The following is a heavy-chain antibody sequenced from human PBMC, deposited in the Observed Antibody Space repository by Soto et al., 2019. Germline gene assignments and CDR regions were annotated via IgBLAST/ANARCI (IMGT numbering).Heavy chain of an antibody. V-gene: IGHV1-69*12. J-gene: IGHJ6*02. CDR2: IMPSFRTP. Sequence: QVQLEQSGAEVKKPGSSVKVSCKASGGTFSNSAISWVRQAPGQGLEWMGGIMPSFRTPDYTQKFQGRVTITADESTSTASMELSGLRSDETAVYYCARDKARLQLGGNYYYILDVWGQGTTVTVSS. CDR3: ARDKARLQLGGNYYYILDV. D-gene: IGHD5-18*01. CDR1: GGTFSNSA.